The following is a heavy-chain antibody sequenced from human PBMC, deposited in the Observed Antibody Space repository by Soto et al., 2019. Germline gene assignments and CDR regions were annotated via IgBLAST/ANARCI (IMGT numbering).Heavy chain of an antibody. V-gene: IGHV3-23*01. CDR2: ISGSGGST. Sequence: GGSLRLCCAASGFTVSSYAMSWVRQAPGKGLEWVSAISGSGGSTYYADSVKGRFTISRDNSKNTLYLQMNSLRAEDTAVYYCAKVRSQTYYYDSSGYYYGIDYWGQGTLVTVS. D-gene: IGHD3-22*01. J-gene: IGHJ4*02. CDR3: AKVRSQTYYYDSSGYYYGIDY. CDR1: GFTVSSYA.